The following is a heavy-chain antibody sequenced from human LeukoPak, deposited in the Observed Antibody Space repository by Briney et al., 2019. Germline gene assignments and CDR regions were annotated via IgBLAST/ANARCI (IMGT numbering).Heavy chain of an antibody. CDR2: IYNSGST. D-gene: IGHD6-19*01. CDR1: GGSISTYY. Sequence: PSETLSLTCTVSGGSISTYYWSWIRQPPGKGLEWIGNIYNSGSTNYNPSLKSRVTISVDTSKNQFSLKLSSVTAADTAVYYCARATGYSSGWYGYWGQGTLVTVSS. CDR3: ARATGYSSGWYGY. V-gene: IGHV4-59*12. J-gene: IGHJ4*02.